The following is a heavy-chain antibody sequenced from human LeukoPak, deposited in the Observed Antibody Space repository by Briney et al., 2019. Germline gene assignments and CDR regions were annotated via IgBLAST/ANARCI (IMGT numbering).Heavy chain of an antibody. CDR2: INHSGST. CDR3: ARGQSGSYFY. D-gene: IGHD1-26*01. J-gene: IGHJ4*02. V-gene: IGHV4-34*01. Sequence: SETLSLTCAVYGGPFSGYYWSWIRQPPGKGLEWIGEINHSGSTNYNPSLKSRVTISVDTSKNQFSLKLSSVTAADTAVYYCARGQSGSYFYWGQGTLVTVSS. CDR1: GGPFSGYY.